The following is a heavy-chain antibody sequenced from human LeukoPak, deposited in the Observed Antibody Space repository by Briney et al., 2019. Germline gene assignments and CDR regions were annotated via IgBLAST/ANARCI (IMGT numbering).Heavy chain of an antibody. J-gene: IGHJ4*02. V-gene: IGHV3-23*01. CDR3: ARASRRYSSSWTDY. D-gene: IGHD6-13*01. Sequence: PGGSLRLSCAASGFTFSSYAMSWVRQAPGKGLEWVSAISGSGGSTYYADSVKGRFTISRDNSKNTLYLQMNSLRAGDTAVYYCARASRRYSSSWTDYWGQGTLVTVSS. CDR1: GFTFSSYA. CDR2: ISGSGGST.